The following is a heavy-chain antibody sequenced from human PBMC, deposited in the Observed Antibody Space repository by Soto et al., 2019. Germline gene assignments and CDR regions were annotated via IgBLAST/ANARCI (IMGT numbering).Heavy chain of an antibody. V-gene: IGHV4-30-4*01. J-gene: IGHJ5*01. CDR2: IYYSGSA. CDR3: AREGFGKSNWFDS. CDR1: GASISSGNYY. Sequence: QVQLQESGPGLVKPSQTLSLTCTVSGASISSGNYYWNWIRQSPGKGLEWIGYIYYSGSAYYNPSLRSRVTMSVDMSKNQFSLNLSSVTAADTAVYYCAREGFGKSNWFDSWGQGTLVTVSS. D-gene: IGHD3-10*01.